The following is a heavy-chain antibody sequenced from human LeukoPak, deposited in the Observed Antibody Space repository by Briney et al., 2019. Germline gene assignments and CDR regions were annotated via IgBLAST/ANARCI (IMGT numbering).Heavy chain of an antibody. V-gene: IGHV3-74*01. Sequence: PGGSLRLSCAASGFTFSSYWMHWVRQAPGKGLVWVSRINSDGSSTSYADSVKGRFTISRDNSKNTLYLQMNSLRAEDTAVYYCAKQIVGAPWDAFDIWGQGTMVTVSS. CDR1: GFTFSSYW. CDR3: AKQIVGAPWDAFDI. J-gene: IGHJ3*02. D-gene: IGHD1-26*01. CDR2: INSDGSST.